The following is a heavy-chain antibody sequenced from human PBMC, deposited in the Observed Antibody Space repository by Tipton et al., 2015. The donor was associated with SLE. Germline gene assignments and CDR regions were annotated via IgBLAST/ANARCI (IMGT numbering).Heavy chain of an antibody. V-gene: IGHV3-74*01. Sequence: SLRLSCAASGLTFSSYWMHWVRQAPGKGLVWVSRINSDGSSTSYADSVKGRFTISRDNAKNTLYLQMNSLRAEDTAVYYCARVKVGATEYLDYWGQGTLVAVSS. CDR1: GLTFSSYW. D-gene: IGHD1-26*01. J-gene: IGHJ4*02. CDR3: ARVKVGATEYLDY. CDR2: INSDGSST.